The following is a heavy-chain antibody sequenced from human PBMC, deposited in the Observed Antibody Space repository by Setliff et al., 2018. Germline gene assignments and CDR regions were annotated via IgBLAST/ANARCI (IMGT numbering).Heavy chain of an antibody. CDR3: LRDRPYSNSPEDAFDV. J-gene: IGHJ3*01. V-gene: IGHV1-46*01. D-gene: IGHD6-6*01. Sequence: AASVKVSCKASGYTFTSYYMHWVRQAPAQGLEWMGRIIPLFGTTNSPQKFQGRVTMTTDTSTSTAYMELRSLRSDDTAVYYCLRDRPYSNSPEDAFDVWGQGTTVTVSS. CDR1: GYTFTSYY. CDR2: IIPLFGTT.